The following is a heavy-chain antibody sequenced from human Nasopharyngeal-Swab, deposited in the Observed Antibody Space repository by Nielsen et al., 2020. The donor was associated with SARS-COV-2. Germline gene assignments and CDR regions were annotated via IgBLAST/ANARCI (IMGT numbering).Heavy chain of an antibody. V-gene: IGHV3-23*03. CDR1: GFTFSSFP. CDR3: AKDGTLLGYYYYGMDV. CDR2: IYSGGSST. Sequence: GESLKISCAASGFTFSSFPMSWVRQAPGKGLEWVSVIYSGGSSTYYADSVKGRFTISRDNSKNTLYLQMNSLRAEDTAVYYCAKDGTLLGYYYYGMDVWGQGTTVTVSS. D-gene: IGHD2-8*02. J-gene: IGHJ6*02.